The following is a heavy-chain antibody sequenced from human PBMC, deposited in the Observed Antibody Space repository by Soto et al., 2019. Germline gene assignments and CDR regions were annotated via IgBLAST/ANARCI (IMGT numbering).Heavy chain of an antibody. V-gene: IGHV1-69*01. CDR3: AREAGYTYGYVFDY. J-gene: IGHJ4*02. D-gene: IGHD5-18*01. CDR1: GGTFRNRA. CDR2: IIPVLGVG. Sequence: QVQLVQSGAEVKKPGSSVKVSCKASGGTFRNRAISWVRQAPGKGLEWLGGIIPVLGVGDNAQKFQGRVTITADASTSTAYLELSSLRSEDTALYYCAREAGYTYGYVFDYWGQGTLVTVSS.